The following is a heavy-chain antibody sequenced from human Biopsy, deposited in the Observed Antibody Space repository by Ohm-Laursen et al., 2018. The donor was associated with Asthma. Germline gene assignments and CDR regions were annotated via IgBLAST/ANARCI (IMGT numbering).Heavy chain of an antibody. D-gene: IGHD1-1*01. CDR2: ISKDASTQ. V-gene: IGHV3-30*01. J-gene: IGHJ3*02. Sequence: SLRLSCAAAGFSFSNFAIHWVRQAPGKGLEWVGVISKDASTQDYADSVKGRYTMARDNSKNTLDLQMNSLREEDTAVYYCVRDGTDDAFDIWGQGTVVSVSS. CDR3: VRDGTDDAFDI. CDR1: GFSFSNFA.